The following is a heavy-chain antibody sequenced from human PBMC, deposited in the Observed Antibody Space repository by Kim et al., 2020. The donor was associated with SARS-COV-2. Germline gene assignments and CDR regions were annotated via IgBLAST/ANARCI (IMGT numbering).Heavy chain of an antibody. J-gene: IGHJ4*02. Sequence: ASVKVSCKASGYTFTSYAMHWVRQAPGQRLEWMGWINAGNGNTKYSQKFQGRVTITRDTSASTAYMELSSLRSEDTAVYYCARGGKYGSGSYYNGDWGQGTLVTVSS. V-gene: IGHV1-3*01. CDR2: INAGNGNT. D-gene: IGHD3-10*01. CDR1: GYTFTSYA. CDR3: ARGGKYGSGSYYNGD.